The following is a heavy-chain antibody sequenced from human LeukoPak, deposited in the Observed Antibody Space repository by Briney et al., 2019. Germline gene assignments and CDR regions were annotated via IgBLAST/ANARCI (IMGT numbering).Heavy chain of an antibody. CDR1: GFTFSSYA. CDR3: AKSRDSSGYLGLSAY. Sequence: GGSLRLSCAASGFTFSSYAMSWVRQAPGKGLEWVSAISGSGVTTYYADSVKGRFTISRDNSKNTLYLQMNSLRAEDTAVYHCAKSRDSSGYLGLSAYWGQGTLVTVSS. J-gene: IGHJ4*02. CDR2: ISGSGVTT. V-gene: IGHV3-23*01. D-gene: IGHD3-22*01.